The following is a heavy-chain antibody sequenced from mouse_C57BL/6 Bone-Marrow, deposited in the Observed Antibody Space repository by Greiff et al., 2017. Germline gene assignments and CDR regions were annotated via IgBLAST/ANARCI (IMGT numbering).Heavy chain of an antibody. V-gene: IGHV1-22*01. CDR2: INPNNGGT. CDR3: ARGNYYGSSVAWFAY. J-gene: IGHJ3*01. Sequence: EVQLQQSGPELVKPGASVKMSCKASGYTFTDYNMHWVKQSHGKSLEWIGYINPNNGGTSYNQKFKGKATLTVNKSSSTAYMALRSLTSEDSAVYYCARGNYYGSSVAWFAYWGQGTLVTVSA. D-gene: IGHD1-1*01. CDR1: GYTFTDYN.